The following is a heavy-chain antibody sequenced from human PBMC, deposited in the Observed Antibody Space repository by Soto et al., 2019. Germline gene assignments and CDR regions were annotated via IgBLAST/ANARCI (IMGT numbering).Heavy chain of an antibody. J-gene: IGHJ4*02. CDR2: INAGNGKT. D-gene: IGHD2-2*02. V-gene: IGHV1-3*01. CDR1: GYTFTTYA. CDR3: ARAEDDCSTTTCYMIDY. Sequence: QVQLVQSGVAVKKPGASVKVSCKASGYTFTTYAMHWVRQAPGQRLEWMGWINAGNGKTKYSQKFQCRVTITRDTSATTAYMELSSLRSEDTAVYYCARAEDDCSTTTCYMIDYWGQGTLVTVSS.